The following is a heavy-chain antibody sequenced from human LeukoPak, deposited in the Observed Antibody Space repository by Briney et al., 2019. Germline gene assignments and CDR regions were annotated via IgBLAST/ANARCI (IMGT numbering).Heavy chain of an antibody. CDR1: TYTFTGYY. D-gene: IGHD2-15*01. V-gene: IGHV1-2*02. Sequence: ASVKVSCKASTYTFTGYYMHWVRQAPGQGLEWMGWINPNSGGTNYAQKFQGRVTMTRDTSISTAYTELSRLRSDDTAVYYCARDEHCSGGSCYSSNWFDPWGQGTLVTVSS. J-gene: IGHJ5*02. CDR3: ARDEHCSGGSCYSSNWFDP. CDR2: INPNSGGT.